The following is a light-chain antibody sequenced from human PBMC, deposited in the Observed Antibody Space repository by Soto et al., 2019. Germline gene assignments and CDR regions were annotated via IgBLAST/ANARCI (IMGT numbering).Light chain of an antibody. V-gene: IGKV1-5*03. CDR1: QTISSW. CDR3: QQYESYPWT. Sequence: PVTQSAAALSASVGARVTITCRASQTISSWVAWYQQKPGKAPKLLIFKASSLQTGVPSKFRGIVSGTEFTLNVCSLQPDDGATYYGQQYESYPWTFAQGTKVDI. CDR2: KAS. J-gene: IGKJ1*01.